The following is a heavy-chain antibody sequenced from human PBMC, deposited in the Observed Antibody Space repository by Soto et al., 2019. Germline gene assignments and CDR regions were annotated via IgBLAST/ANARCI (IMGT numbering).Heavy chain of an antibody. Sequence: SETLSLTCAVSGYSISSGYYWGWIRQPPGKGLEWFGSIYHSGSTYYNPALKSRVTISVDTAKNQFSLKLSSVTAADTAVYYCARMTTDAFDIWGQGTMVTVSS. J-gene: IGHJ3*02. D-gene: IGHD4-17*01. CDR1: GYSISSGYY. CDR2: IYHSGST. V-gene: IGHV4-38-2*01. CDR3: ARMTTDAFDI.